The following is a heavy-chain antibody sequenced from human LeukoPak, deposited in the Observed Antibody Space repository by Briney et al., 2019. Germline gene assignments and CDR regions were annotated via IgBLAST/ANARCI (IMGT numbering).Heavy chain of an antibody. V-gene: IGHV4-59*01. J-gene: IGHJ4*02. Sequence: PSETLSLTCTVSGGSISSYNWSWIRQPPGKGLEWIGYIYYSGSTNYNPSLKSRVTISVDTSKNQFSLKLSSVTAADTAVYYCARDHGVGYYFDYWGQGTLVTVSS. CDR2: IYYSGST. CDR1: GGSISSYN. CDR3: ARDHGVGYYFDY. D-gene: IGHD1-26*01.